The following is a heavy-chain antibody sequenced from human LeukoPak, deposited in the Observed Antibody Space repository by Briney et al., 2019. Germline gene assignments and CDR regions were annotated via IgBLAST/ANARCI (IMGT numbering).Heavy chain of an antibody. D-gene: IGHD3-10*01. V-gene: IGHV3-53*01. Sequence: GGSLRLSCAASGFTVSSNYMSWVRQAPGKGLEWVSVIYSGGSTYYADSVKGRFTISRDNSKNTLYLQMNSLRAEDTAVYYRARAFFYGSGSYYNWGQGTLVTVSS. CDR2: IYSGGST. J-gene: IGHJ4*02. CDR3: ARAFFYGSGSYYN. CDR1: GFTVSSNY.